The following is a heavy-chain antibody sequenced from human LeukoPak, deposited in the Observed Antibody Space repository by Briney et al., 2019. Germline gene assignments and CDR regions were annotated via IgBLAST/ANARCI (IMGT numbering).Heavy chain of an antibody. Sequence: GGSLRLSCAASGFTFNYAWMSWVRQVPGKGLEWVGQTVSEIDGGSTDYAAHVKGRFTIARDDSKRALYLQMNSLKIEDTAVYYCTTDEDWNYARKDVWGQGATVIVSS. CDR3: TTDEDWNYARKDV. D-gene: IGHD1-7*01. J-gene: IGHJ6*02. V-gene: IGHV3-15*04. CDR2: TVSEIDGGST. CDR1: GFTFNYAW.